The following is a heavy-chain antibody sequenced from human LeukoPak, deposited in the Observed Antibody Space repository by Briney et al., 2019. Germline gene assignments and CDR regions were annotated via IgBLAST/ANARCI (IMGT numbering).Heavy chain of an antibody. D-gene: IGHD6-19*01. CDR3: AKDSTVYSSGWYDY. CDR1: GFTFSSYA. Sequence: GGSLRLSCAASGFTFSSYAMTWVRQAPGEGLEWVSAISGSGGSTCYADSVKGRFTISRDNSKNTLYLQMNSLRAEDTAVYYCAKDSTVYSSGWYDYWGQGTLVTVSS. CDR2: ISGSGGST. J-gene: IGHJ4*02. V-gene: IGHV3-23*01.